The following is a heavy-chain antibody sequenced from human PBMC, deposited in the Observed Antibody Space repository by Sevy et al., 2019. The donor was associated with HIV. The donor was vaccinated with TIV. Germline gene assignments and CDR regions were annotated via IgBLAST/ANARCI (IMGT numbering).Heavy chain of an antibody. CDR1: GYRLIEVS. CDR3: GADRGEDYCSGNSCQRHYYNGLDV. V-gene: IGHV1-24*01. D-gene: IGHD2-15*01. Sequence: ASVKVSCKVAGYRLIEVSMHWVRQAPGKGLEWMGHLDPEDGETIYAQKFQGRVTMTEDTSTDTAYMEVSSLRSEDTAVYYCGADRGEDYCSGNSCQRHYYNGLDVWGQRTTVTVSS. CDR2: LDPEDGET. J-gene: IGHJ6*02.